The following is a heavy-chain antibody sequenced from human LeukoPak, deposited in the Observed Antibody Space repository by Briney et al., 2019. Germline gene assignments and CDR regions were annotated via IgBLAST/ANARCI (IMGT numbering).Heavy chain of an antibody. J-gene: IGHJ4*02. CDR2: ISSNGGST. D-gene: IGHD2-2*01. CDR1: GFTFSSYA. Sequence: GGSLRLSCAASGFTFSSYAMHWVRQAPGKGLEYVSAISSNGGSTYYANSVKGRFTISRDNSKNTLYLQMGSLRAEDMAVYYCARGYCSSTSCYARSLDYWGQGTLVTVSS. V-gene: IGHV3-64*01. CDR3: ARGYCSSTSCYARSLDY.